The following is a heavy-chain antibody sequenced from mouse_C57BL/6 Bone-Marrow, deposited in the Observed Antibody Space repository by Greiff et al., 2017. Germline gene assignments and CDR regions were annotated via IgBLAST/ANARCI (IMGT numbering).Heavy chain of an antibody. Sequence: VQLKESGPELVKPGASVKIPCKASGYTFTDYNMDWVKQSHGKSLEWIGDINPTNGGTIYNQKFKGKATLTVDKSSSTAYMELRSLTSEDTAVYYCARKAGYDWYFDVWGTGTTVTVSA. CDR1: GYTFTDYN. D-gene: IGHD2-2*01. J-gene: IGHJ1*03. CDR2: INPTNGGT. CDR3: ARKAGYDWYFDV. V-gene: IGHV1-18*01.